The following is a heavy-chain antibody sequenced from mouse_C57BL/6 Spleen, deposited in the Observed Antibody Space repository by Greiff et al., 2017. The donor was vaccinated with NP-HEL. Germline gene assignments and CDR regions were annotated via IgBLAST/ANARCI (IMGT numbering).Heavy chain of an antibody. J-gene: IGHJ1*03. CDR2: ISSGGSYT. V-gene: IGHV5-6*01. CDR3: ARHVDCNYGGYFDV. Sequence: EVKVVQSGGDLVKPGGSLKLSCAASGFTFSSYGMSWVRQTPDQRLEWVATISSGGSYTYYTDSLKGRFTFSRDNAKNTLYLQMSSLKSEDTSMDYCARHVDCNYGGYFDVWGTGATVTVSS. CDR1: GFTFSSYG. D-gene: IGHD2-1*01.